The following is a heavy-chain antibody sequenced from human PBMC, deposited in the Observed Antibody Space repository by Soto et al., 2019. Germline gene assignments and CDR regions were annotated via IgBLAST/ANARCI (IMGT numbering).Heavy chain of an antibody. D-gene: IGHD2-15*01. V-gene: IGHV3-30*03. J-gene: IGHJ4*02. CDR1: GTTFSNYG. CDR2: ISYDGRDK. CDR3: GLGYCGGGRWCYLDY. Sequence: QVQLVESGGGVVQPGTSLRLSCAVSGTTFSNYGMHWVRQAPGKGLEWVAAISYDGRDKYYADSVKGRLTISRDNSKNTLYLQMNSLGEEDTAVFYCGLGYCGGGRWCYLDYLGQGTLVTVSP.